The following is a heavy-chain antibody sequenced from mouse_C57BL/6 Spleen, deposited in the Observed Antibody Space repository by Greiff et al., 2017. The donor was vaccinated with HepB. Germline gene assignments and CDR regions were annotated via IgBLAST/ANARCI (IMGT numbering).Heavy chain of an antibody. D-gene: IGHD1-1*01. CDR1: GYTFTSYW. Sequence: VQLQQSGAELVKPGASVKMSCKASGYTFTSYWITWVKQRPGQGLEWIGDIYPGSGSTNYNEKFKSKATLTVDTSSSTAYMQLSSLTSEDSAVYYFARNYYGSSYNDAMDYWGQGTSVTVAS. CDR3: ARNYYGSSYNDAMDY. V-gene: IGHV1-55*01. J-gene: IGHJ4*01. CDR2: IYPGSGST.